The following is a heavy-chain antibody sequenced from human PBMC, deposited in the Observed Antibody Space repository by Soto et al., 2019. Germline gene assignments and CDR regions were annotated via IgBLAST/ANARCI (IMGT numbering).Heavy chain of an antibody. CDR2: IYPGDSDT. Sequence: GESLKISCKGSGYSFTSYWIGWVRQMPGKGLEWMGIIYPGDSDTRYSPSFQGQVTISADKSISTAYLQWSSLKASDTAMYYCARRMRLGMATSPAAFDIWGQGTMVTVSS. D-gene: IGHD5-12*01. J-gene: IGHJ3*02. CDR3: ARRMRLGMATSPAAFDI. V-gene: IGHV5-51*01. CDR1: GYSFTSYW.